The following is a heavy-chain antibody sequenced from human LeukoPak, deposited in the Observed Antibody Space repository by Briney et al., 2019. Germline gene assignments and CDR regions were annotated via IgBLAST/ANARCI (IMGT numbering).Heavy chain of an antibody. CDR3: ASGITIFGVVPARPKPYYYYYMDV. V-gene: IGHV1-69*01. CDR2: IIAIFGTA. J-gene: IGHJ6*03. CDR1: GGTFSSYA. D-gene: IGHD3-3*01. Sequence: SVKVSCKASGGTFSSYAISWVRQAPGQGLEWMGGIIAIFGTANYAQKCQGRATITADESTSTAYMELSSLRSEDTAVYYCASGITIFGVVPARPKPYYYYYMDVWGKGTTVTVSS.